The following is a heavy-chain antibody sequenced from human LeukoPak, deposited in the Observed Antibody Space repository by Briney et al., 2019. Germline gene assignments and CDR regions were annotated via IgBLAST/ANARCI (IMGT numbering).Heavy chain of an antibody. CDR3: AKDPMFRGFIPRNFDY. J-gene: IGHJ4*02. CDR1: GFTFSNAW. V-gene: IGHV3-15*05. D-gene: IGHD3-10*01. Sequence: GGSLRLSCAASGFTFSNAWMSWVRQAPGKGLEWVGRIKSKTDGGTTDYAAPVKGRFIISRDNRKNSLYLQMNSLRTEDTAVYYCAKDPMFRGFIPRNFDYWARETRVTVS. CDR2: IKSKTDGGTT.